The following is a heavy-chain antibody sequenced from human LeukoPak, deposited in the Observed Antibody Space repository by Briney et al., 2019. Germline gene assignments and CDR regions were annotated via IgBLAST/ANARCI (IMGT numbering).Heavy chain of an antibody. Sequence: SETLSLTCAVYGGSFSGYYWSWIRQPPGKGLEWIGEINHSGSTNYNPSLKSRVTISVDTSKNQFSLKLSSVTAADTAVYYCARTFIYDNSGGDAFDIWGQGTMVTVSS. D-gene: IGHD3-22*01. V-gene: IGHV4-34*01. J-gene: IGHJ3*02. CDR2: INHSGST. CDR1: GGSFSGYY. CDR3: ARTFIYDNSGGDAFDI.